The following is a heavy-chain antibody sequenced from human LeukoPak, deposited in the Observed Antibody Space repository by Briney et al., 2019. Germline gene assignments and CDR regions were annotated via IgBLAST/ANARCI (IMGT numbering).Heavy chain of an antibody. CDR2: INHSGST. CDR1: GGSLSGYY. J-gene: IGHJ4*02. Sequence: SDTLSLTCAVYGGSLSGYYWSWIRQPPGKGLEWIGEINHSGSTNYNPSLKSRVTISVDTSKNQFSLKPSSVTAADTAVYYCASDRGDYESYWGQGTLVTVSS. D-gene: IGHD4-17*01. V-gene: IGHV4-34*01. CDR3: ASDRGDYESY.